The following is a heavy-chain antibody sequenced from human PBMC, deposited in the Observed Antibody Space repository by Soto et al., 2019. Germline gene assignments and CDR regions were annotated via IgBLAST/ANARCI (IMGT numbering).Heavy chain of an antibody. CDR1: GFTFSSYS. CDR2: ISSSSSTI. J-gene: IGHJ4*02. V-gene: IGHV3-48*01. Sequence: GGSLRLSCAASGFTFSSYSMNWVRQAPGKGLEWVSYISSSSSTIYYADSVKGRFTISRDNAKNSLYLQMNSLRAEDTAVYYCAKASVSAAGKGFDYWGQGTLVTVSS. CDR3: AKASVSAAGKGFDY. D-gene: IGHD6-13*01.